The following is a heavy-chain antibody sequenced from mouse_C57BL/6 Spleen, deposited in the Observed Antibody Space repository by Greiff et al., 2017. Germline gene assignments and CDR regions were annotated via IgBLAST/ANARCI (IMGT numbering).Heavy chain of an antibody. V-gene: IGHV2-2*01. CDR2: IWSGGST. CDR1: GFSLTSYG. Sequence: QVQLQQSGPGLVQPSQSLSITCTVSGFSLTSYGVHWVRQSPGKGLEWLGVIWSGGSTDYNAAFISRLSISKDNSKSQVFFKMNSLQADDTAIYDCASPPSSSYWYFDVWGTGTTVTVSS. D-gene: IGHD1-1*01. J-gene: IGHJ1*03. CDR3: ASPPSSSYWYFDV.